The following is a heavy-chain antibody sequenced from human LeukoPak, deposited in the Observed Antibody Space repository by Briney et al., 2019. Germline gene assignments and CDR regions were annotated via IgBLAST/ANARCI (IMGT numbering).Heavy chain of an antibody. Sequence: SETLSLTCTVSGGSISSSSYYWGWLRQPPGKGLEWIGSIYYSGSTYYNPSLKSRVTISVDTSKNQFSLKLSSVTAADTAVYYCTHCSGGSCYWFDPWGQGTLVTVSS. J-gene: IGHJ5*02. D-gene: IGHD2-15*01. CDR1: GGSISSSSYY. CDR3: THCSGGSCYWFDP. V-gene: IGHV4-39*01. CDR2: IYYSGST.